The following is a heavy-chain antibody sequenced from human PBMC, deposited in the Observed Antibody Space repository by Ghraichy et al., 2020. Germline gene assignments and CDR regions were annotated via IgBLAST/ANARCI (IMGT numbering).Heavy chain of an antibody. CDR3: ALLWFGELLLKEVY. CDR2: INPNSGGT. J-gene: IGHJ4*02. CDR1: GYTFTGYY. V-gene: IGHV1-2*02. D-gene: IGHD3-10*01. Sequence: ASVKVSCKASGYTFTGYYMHWVRQAPGQGLEWMGWINPNSGGTNYAQKFQGRVTMTRDTSISTAYMELSRLRSDDTAVYYCALLWFGELLLKEVYWGQGTLVTVSS.